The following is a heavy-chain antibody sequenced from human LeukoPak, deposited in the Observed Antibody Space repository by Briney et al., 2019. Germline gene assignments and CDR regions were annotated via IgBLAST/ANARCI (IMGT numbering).Heavy chain of an antibody. J-gene: IGHJ4*02. Sequence: YPGGSLRLSCVVSGFTFTSYAMSWVRQAPGKGLEWVSAISGSGGSTYYADSVKGRFTISRDDSKTTLYLQMNSLRAEDTAVYYCAKQRTATCYESLDSWGQGTLVTVSS. CDR3: AKQRTATCYESLDS. V-gene: IGHV3-23*01. CDR2: ISGSGGST. D-gene: IGHD2-2*01. CDR1: GFTFTSYA.